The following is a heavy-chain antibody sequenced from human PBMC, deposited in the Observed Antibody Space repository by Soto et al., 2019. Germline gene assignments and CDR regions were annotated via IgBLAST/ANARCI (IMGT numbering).Heavy chain of an antibody. V-gene: IGHV2-70*01. CDR3: ARTPGIAAAGTRYYYYGMDV. D-gene: IGHD6-13*01. CDR2: IDWDDGK. CDR1: GFSLSTSGMC. J-gene: IGHJ6*02. Sequence: ESGPTLVNPTQTLTLTCTFSGFSLSTSGMCVSWIRQPPGKALEWLALIDWDDGKYYSTSLKTRLTISKDTSKNQVVLTMTNMDPVDTATYYCARTPGIAAAGTRYYYYGMDVWGQGTTVTVSS.